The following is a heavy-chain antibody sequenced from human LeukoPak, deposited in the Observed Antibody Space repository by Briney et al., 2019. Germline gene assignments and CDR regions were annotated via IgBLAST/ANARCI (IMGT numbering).Heavy chain of an antibody. CDR3: TKDGDIVGGHDFYYHMDV. CDR1: GFTFSNFA. J-gene: IGHJ6*03. D-gene: IGHD2-15*01. Sequence: GKSLRLSCAASGFTFSNFAMHWVRQAPGKGLEWVAFIRHDGHNKYYTDSVKGRFTISRDNSKNTLYLQMNSLRAEDTAVYYCTKDGDIVGGHDFYYHMDVWGKGTTVTVSS. V-gene: IGHV3-30*02. CDR2: IRHDGHNK.